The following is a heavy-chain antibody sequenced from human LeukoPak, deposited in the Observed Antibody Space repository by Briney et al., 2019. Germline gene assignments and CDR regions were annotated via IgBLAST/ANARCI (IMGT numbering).Heavy chain of an antibody. CDR2: IKQDGSEK. Sequence: GGSLRLSCAASGFTFSDYWMNWVRQAPGKGLEWVASIKQDGSEKYYVDSVKGRFTISRDNADNSLYLQMNNLRAEDTALYYCAKDRLPDGRWSLDYWGQGTLVTVSS. J-gene: IGHJ4*02. V-gene: IGHV3-7*03. CDR1: GFTFSDYW. CDR3: AKDRLPDGRWSLDY. D-gene: IGHD6-13*01.